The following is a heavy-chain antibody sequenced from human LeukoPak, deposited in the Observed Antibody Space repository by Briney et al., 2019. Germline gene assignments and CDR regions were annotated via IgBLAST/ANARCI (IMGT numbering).Heavy chain of an antibody. CDR1: GVSISGYY. CDR3: ARDGDGSGVAKY. V-gene: IGHV4-59*01. J-gene: IGHJ4*02. D-gene: IGHD5-24*01. Sequence: PSETLSLTCTVSGVSISGYYWSWIRQPPGKGLEWIGYIYYSGSTNYNPSLKSRVTISVDTSKNQFSLKLSSVTAADTAVYYCARDGDGSGVAKYWGQGTLVTVSS. CDR2: IYYSGST.